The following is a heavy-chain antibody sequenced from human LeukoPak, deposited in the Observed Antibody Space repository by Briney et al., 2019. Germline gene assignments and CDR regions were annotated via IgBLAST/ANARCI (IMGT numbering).Heavy chain of an antibody. Sequence: GGSLRLSCAVSGFTFSSYAMSWVRQAPGKGLEWVSAISGSGGSTYYADSVKGRFTISRDNSKNTLYLQMNSLRAEDTVVYYSAKSAHWTVTPENYFDYWAREPWSPSPQ. CDR3: AKSAHWTVTPENYFDY. CDR1: GFTFSSYA. D-gene: IGHD4-17*01. CDR2: ISGSGGST. V-gene: IGHV3-23*01. J-gene: IGHJ4*02.